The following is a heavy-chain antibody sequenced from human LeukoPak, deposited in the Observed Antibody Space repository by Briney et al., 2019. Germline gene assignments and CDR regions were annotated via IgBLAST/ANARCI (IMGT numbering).Heavy chain of an antibody. D-gene: IGHD4-17*01. V-gene: IGHV3-48*02. Sequence: PGGSLRLSCVASGFTFGSYSMNWVRQAPGKGLEWVSYISSGSSIMYYADSVKGRFSISRDNAKNSLFLRMDSLRDDDTAVYYCAKGRNDYGDAALNYWGQGTLVTVSS. CDR2: ISSGSSIM. J-gene: IGHJ4*02. CDR3: AKGRNDYGDAALNY. CDR1: GFTFGSYS.